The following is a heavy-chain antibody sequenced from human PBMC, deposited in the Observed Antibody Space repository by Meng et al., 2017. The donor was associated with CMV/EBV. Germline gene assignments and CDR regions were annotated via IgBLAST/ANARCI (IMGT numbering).Heavy chain of an antibody. CDR2: ISYDGSNK. CDR1: GFTFSSYA. J-gene: IGHJ6*02. CDR3: ARDRTIFGVRNYYYYGMDV. D-gene: IGHD3-3*01. Sequence: GESLKISCAASGFTFSSYAMHWVRQAPGKGLEWVAVISYDGSNKYYADSVKGRFTISRDNSKNTLYLQMNSLRAEDTAVYYCARDRTIFGVRNYYYYGMDVWGQGTTVTVSS. V-gene: IGHV3-30-3*01.